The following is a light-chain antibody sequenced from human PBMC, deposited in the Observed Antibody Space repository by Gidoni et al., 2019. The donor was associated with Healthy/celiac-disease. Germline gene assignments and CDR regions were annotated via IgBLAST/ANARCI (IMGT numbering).Light chain of an antibody. CDR1: QSVSSY. J-gene: IGKJ4*01. Sequence: EMVLTQSPATLSLSPGERATLSCRASQSVSSYLAWYQQKPGQAPRLLIYDASNRATGIPSRFSGSGSVTDFTLTISCLEPEDFAVYYCQQRSNWPLLTFGGXTKVEIK. V-gene: IGKV3-11*01. CDR3: QQRSNWPLLT. CDR2: DAS.